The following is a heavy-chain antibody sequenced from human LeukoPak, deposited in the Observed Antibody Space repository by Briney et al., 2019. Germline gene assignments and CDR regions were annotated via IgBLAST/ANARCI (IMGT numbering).Heavy chain of an antibody. CDR3: ARQAGAAAEENGMDV. Sequence: GESLKISCKGSGYSFTSYWIGWVRQMPGKGLEWMGIIYPGDSDTRYSPSFQGQVTISADKSISTAYLQWSSLKASDTATYYCARQAGAAAEENGMDVWGQGTTVTVSS. CDR1: GYSFTSYW. V-gene: IGHV5-51*01. CDR2: IYPGDSDT. D-gene: IGHD6-13*01. J-gene: IGHJ6*02.